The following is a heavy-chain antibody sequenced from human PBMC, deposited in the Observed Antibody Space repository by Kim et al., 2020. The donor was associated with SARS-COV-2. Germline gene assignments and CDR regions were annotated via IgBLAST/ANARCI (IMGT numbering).Heavy chain of an antibody. CDR3: AREKWLLMGYKYYFDY. J-gene: IGHJ4*01. Sequence: SETLSLTCAVYGGSFSGYYWSWIRQPPGKGLEWIGEINHSGSTNYNPSLKSRVTISVDTSKNQFSLKLSSVTAADTAVYYCAREKWLLMGYKYYFDYWG. CDR1: GGSFSGYY. CDR2: INHSGST. V-gene: IGHV4-34*01. D-gene: IGHD3-22*01.